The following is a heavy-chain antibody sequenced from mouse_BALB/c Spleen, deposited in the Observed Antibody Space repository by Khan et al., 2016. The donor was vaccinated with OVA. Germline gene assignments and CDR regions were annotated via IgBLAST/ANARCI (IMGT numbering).Heavy chain of an antibody. CDR3: ARSNYGAFAY. CDR1: GFTFSSYT. D-gene: IGHD1-1*02. CDR2: ISSVGDNT. V-gene: IGHV5-9*03. Sequence: EVELVESGGGLVMPGGSLKLSCAASGFTFSSYTMSWVRQTPEKRLEWVATISSVGDNTYYPDSVKGRFTISSDNAKHNLYLRMSCLRSEDTALYYCARSNYGAFAYWGQGTLVTVSA. J-gene: IGHJ3*01.